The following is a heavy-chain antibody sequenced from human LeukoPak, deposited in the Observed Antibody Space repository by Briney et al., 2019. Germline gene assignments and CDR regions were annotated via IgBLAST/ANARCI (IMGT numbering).Heavy chain of an antibody. J-gene: IGHJ3*02. V-gene: IGHV4-59*11. CDR1: GGSISNHD. CDR3: ARDTPVYVGNSHACDI. Sequence: SETLSLTCPVSGGSISNHDCSWIRQPPGKGLEWIGYIYYSGSTNYNPSLKSRVTISVDTSKNQFSLKLSSVTAADTAVYYCARDTPVYVGNSHACDIWGQGTMVTVSS. CDR2: IYYSGST. D-gene: IGHD4-23*01.